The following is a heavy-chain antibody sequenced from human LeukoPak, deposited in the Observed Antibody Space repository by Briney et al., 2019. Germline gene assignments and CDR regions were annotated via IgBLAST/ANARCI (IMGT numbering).Heavy chain of an antibody. CDR2: ITSSGSSM. CDR3: TRDIDDVLTGDDAFDV. CDR1: RFTFSGYS. V-gene: IGHV3-21*03. D-gene: IGHD3-9*01. Sequence: PGGSLRLSCAGSRFTFSGYSLYWVRQAPGKGLEWVSSITSSGSSMYYADSVKGRFTISRDNAESSVYLQMNSLRVDDTGLYYCTRDIDDVLTGDDAFDVWGPGTVVTVSS. J-gene: IGHJ3*01.